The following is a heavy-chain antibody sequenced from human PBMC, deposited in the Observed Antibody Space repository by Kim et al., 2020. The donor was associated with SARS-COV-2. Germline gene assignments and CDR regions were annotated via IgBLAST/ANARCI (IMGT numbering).Heavy chain of an antibody. CDR3: ARVLSYYYDSSGYYLDY. Sequence: ASVKVSCKASGYTFTSYYMHWVRQAPGQGLEWMGIINPSGGSTSYAQKFQGRVTMTRDTSTSTVYMELSSLRSEDTAVYYCARVLSYYYDSSGYYLDYWGQGTLVTVSS. D-gene: IGHD3-22*01. CDR2: INPSGGST. V-gene: IGHV1-46*01. J-gene: IGHJ4*02. CDR1: GYTFTSYY.